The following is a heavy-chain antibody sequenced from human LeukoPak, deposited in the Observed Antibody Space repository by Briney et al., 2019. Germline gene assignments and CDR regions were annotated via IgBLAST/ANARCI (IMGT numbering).Heavy chain of an antibody. D-gene: IGHD6-6*01. CDR2: INPSGGST. V-gene: IGHV1-46*01. J-gene: IGHJ3*02. CDR1: GYTFTSYY. CDR3: ARVAPYSSSSSVAFDI. Sequence: ASVKVSCKASGYTFTSYYMHWVRQAPGQGLEWMGIINPSGGSTSYAQKFQGRVTMTRDMSTSTVYMELSSLRSEDTAVYYRARVAPYSSSSSVAFDIWGQGTMVTVSS.